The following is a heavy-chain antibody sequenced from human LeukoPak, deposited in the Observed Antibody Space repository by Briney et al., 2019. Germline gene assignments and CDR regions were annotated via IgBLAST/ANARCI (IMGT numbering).Heavy chain of an antibody. Sequence: SGGSLRLSCAASGFTFSSYAMSWVRQAPGKGLEWVSAISGSGGSTYYADSVKGRFTISRDNSKNTLYLQMNSLRAEDTAVYYCAKEPSTGYSSGWYVDYWGQGTLVTVSS. J-gene: IGHJ4*02. CDR2: ISGSGGST. V-gene: IGHV3-23*01. D-gene: IGHD6-19*01. CDR1: GFTFSSYA. CDR3: AKEPSTGYSSGWYVDY.